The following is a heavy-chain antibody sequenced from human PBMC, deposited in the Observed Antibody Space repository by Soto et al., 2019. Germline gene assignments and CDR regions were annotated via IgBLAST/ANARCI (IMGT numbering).Heavy chain of an antibody. V-gene: IGHV3-23*01. CDR2: ISGSGGST. CDR3: AKDSYGGNSVYWFDP. Sequence: GGSLRLSCAASGFTFSSYAMSWVRQAPGKGLEWVSAISGSGGSTYYADSVKGRFTISSDNSKNTLYLQMNSLRAEDTAVYYCAKDSYGGNSVYWFDPWGQGTLVTVSS. J-gene: IGHJ5*02. D-gene: IGHD2-21*02. CDR1: GFTFSSYA.